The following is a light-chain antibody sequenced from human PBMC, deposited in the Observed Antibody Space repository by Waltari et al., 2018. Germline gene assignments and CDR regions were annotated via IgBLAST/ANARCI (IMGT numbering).Light chain of an antibody. CDR3: CSYTGGYTWV. CDR1: SSDLSTYNY. V-gene: IGLV2-11*01. J-gene: IGLJ3*02. CDR2: DVT. Sequence: QSALTQPRSVSGSPGQSVPISCTGTSSDLSTYNYVTWYQQHPGKAPKLLIPDVTRRPSGVPDRFSGSRSGNTASLTISGLQAEDEADYYCCSYTGGYTWVFGGGTKLTVL.